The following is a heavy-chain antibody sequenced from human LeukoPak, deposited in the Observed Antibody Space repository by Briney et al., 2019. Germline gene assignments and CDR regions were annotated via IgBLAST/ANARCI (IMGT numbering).Heavy chain of an antibody. D-gene: IGHD3-9*01. CDR2: IYYSGST. CDR3: AREYYDILTGYPDAFDI. CDR1: GGSISSYY. V-gene: IGHV4-59*01. J-gene: IGHJ3*02. Sequence: SETLSLTCTVSGGSISSYYWSWIRQPPGKGLEWSGYIYYSGSTNYNPSLKSRVTISVDTSKNQFSLKLSSVTAAETAVYYCAREYYDILTGYPDAFDIWGQGIMVTVSS.